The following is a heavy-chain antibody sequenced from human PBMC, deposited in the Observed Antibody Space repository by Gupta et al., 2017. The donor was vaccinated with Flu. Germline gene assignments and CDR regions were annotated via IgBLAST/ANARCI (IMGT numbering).Heavy chain of an antibody. V-gene: IGHV4-59*08. CDR2: ISYIGST. D-gene: IGHD2-2*01. CDR1: GGSISIYY. Sequence: QVQLQESGPGLVKPSETLSLTCTVSGGSISIYYWSWIRQPPGKGLEWIGYISYIGSTNYNPSLKSRVTISVDTSKNQFSLKLSSVTAADTAVYYCARLLGVVVPAAIRGAANWFDPWGQGTLVTVSS. CDR3: ARLLGVVVPAAIRGAANWFDP. J-gene: IGHJ5*02.